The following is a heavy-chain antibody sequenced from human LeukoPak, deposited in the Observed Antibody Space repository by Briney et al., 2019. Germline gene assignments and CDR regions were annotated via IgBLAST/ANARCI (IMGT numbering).Heavy chain of an antibody. J-gene: IGHJ4*02. CDR3: ARDLNTDYGDYPGDY. V-gene: IGHV3-21*01. CDR2: ISSSSSYI. Sequence: GGSLRLSCAASGFTFSSYSMNWVRQAPGKGLEWVSSISSSSSYIYYADSVKGRFTISRDNAKNSLYLQMNSLRAEDTAVHYCARDLNTDYGDYPGDYWGQGTLVTVSS. CDR1: GFTFSSYS. D-gene: IGHD4-17*01.